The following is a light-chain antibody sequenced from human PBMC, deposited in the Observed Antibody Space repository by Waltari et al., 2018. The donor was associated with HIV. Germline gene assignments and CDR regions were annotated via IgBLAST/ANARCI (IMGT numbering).Light chain of an antibody. V-gene: IGKV1-NL1*01. CDR3: QQYFGVPLT. J-gene: IGKJ4*01. Sequence: DIQMTQSPSSLSASIRDTVTIPCRASQDISNSVSWFQQRPGEVPKLLVHGAFILQRGVPSRFSGSGSGTDYSLTIRGLQAEDFATYFCQQYFGVPLTFAGGTRVDI. CDR2: GAF. CDR1: QDISNS.